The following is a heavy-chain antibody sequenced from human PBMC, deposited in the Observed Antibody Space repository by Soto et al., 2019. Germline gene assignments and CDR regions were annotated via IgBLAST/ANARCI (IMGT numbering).Heavy chain of an antibody. D-gene: IGHD2-15*01. CDR2: IYYSGST. J-gene: IGHJ6*04. CDR1: GGSISSCDYY. V-gene: IGHV4-30-4*01. Sequence: SETLARTCPVSGGSISSCDYYWSWIRQPPGKVLEWIGYIYYSGSTYYNPSLKSRVTISVDTSKNQFSLKLSSVTAADTAVYYCDRENILVIVYGGMDVWGEGTTDNDSS. CDR3: DRENILVIVYGGMDV.